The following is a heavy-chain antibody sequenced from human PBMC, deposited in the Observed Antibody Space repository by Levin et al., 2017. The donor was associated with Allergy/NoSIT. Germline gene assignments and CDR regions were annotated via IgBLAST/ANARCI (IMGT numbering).Heavy chain of an antibody. CDR3: AKCGRHLSGPYFDY. CDR2: ISYDGSNK. Sequence: PGGSLRLSCAASGFTFSSYGMHWVRQAPGKGLEWVAVISYDGSNKYYADSVKGRFTISRDNSKNTLYLQMNSLRAEDTAVYYCAKCGRHLSGPYFDYWGQGTLVTVSS. D-gene: IGHD5-12*01. V-gene: IGHV3-30*18. J-gene: IGHJ4*02. CDR1: GFTFSSYG.